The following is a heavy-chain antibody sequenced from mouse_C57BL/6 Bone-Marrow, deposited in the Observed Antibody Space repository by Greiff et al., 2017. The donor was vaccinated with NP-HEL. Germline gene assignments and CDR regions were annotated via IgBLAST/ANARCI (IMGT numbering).Heavy chain of an antibody. V-gene: IGHV1-9*01. CDR3: ARCYYDYEGDYFDY. D-gene: IGHD2-4*01. CDR1: GYTFTGYW. CDR2: ILPGSGST. J-gene: IGHJ2*01. Sequence: QVQLQQSGAELMKPGASVKLSCKATGYTFTGYWIEWVKQRPGHGLEWIGEILPGSGSTNYNAKFKGKATFTADTSSNTAYMQLSSLTTEDSAIYYCARCYYDYEGDYFDYWGQGTTLTVSS.